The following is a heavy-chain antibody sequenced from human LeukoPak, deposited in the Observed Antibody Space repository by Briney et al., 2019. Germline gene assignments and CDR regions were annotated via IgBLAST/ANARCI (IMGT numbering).Heavy chain of an antibody. CDR2: ISGNGGST. CDR1: GFTFSSYS. V-gene: IGHV3-23*01. D-gene: IGHD3-10*01. Sequence: HPGGSLRLSCAASGFTFSSYSMNWVRQAPGKGLEWVSAISGNGGSTYYADSVKGRFTISRDNSKNTLYLQMNSLRAEDTAVYYCAKAAELTMVRGVTLDYWGQGTLVTVSS. J-gene: IGHJ4*02. CDR3: AKAAELTMVRGVTLDY.